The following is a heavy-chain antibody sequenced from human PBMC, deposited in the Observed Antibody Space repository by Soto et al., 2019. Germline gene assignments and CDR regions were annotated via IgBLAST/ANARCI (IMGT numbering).Heavy chain of an antibody. V-gene: IGHV4-31*03. CDR1: GGSISSGGYY. CDR2: IYYSGST. Sequence: SETLSLTCTVSGGSISSGGYYWSWIRQHPGKGLEWIGSIYYSGSTYYNQSLKSRVTISVDTSKNHFSLKLSSVTAADTAVYYCAREGSVRSAWGQGILVTVSS. CDR3: AREGSVRSA. J-gene: IGHJ5*02. D-gene: IGHD2-8*01.